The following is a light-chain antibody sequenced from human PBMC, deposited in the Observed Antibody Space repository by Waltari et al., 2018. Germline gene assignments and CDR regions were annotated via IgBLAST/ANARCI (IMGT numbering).Light chain of an antibody. V-gene: IGLV2-14*03. CDR2: DVT. J-gene: IGLJ2*01. CDR1: SSDVGGYNY. Sequence: QSALTQPASVSGSPGQSITLSCTGTSSDVGGYNYVPWYQHHPGKAPKLMIFDVTRWPSGVANRFSGSKSGNTASLTISGLQAEDEADYYCSSYTSTSAIVFGGGTKVTVL. CDR3: SSYTSTSAIV.